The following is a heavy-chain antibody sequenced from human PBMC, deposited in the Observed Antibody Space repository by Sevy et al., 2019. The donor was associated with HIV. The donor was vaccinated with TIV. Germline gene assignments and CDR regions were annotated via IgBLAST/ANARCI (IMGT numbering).Heavy chain of an antibody. J-gene: IGHJ5*02. CDR2: INPNSGGT. D-gene: IGHD6-19*01. Sequence: ASVKVSCKASGYTFTGYYMHWVRQAPGQGLEWMGRINPNSGGTNYAQKFQGRVTMTRDTSISTAYMELSRLRSDDTAVYYWARDPSPIAVAGTRRNWFDPWGQGTLVTVSS. CDR1: GYTFTGYY. V-gene: IGHV1-2*06. CDR3: ARDPSPIAVAGTRRNWFDP.